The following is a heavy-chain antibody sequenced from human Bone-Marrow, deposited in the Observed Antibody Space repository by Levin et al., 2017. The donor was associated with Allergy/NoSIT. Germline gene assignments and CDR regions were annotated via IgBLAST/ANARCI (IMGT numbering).Heavy chain of an antibody. CDR1: GGSISGFC. CDR3: ARDLSGYDF. Sequence: SQTLSLTCSVSGGSISGFCWSWIRQPPGKRLEWIGYICYSGGTNYNPSLKSRVTMSVDTSKNQFSLKVTSVSAADTAVYYCARDLSGYDFWGQGILVTVSS. V-gene: IGHV4-59*01. CDR2: ICYSGGT. D-gene: IGHD5-12*01. J-gene: IGHJ4*02.